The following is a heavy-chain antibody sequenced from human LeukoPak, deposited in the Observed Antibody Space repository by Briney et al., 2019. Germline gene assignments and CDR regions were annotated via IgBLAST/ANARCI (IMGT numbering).Heavy chain of an antibody. CDR3: ASSRYGGWFDP. CDR1: GGSFSGYY. Sequence: SQTLSLTCAVYGGSFSGYYWSWIRQPPGKGLEWIGEINHSGSTNYNPSLKSRVTISVDTSKNQFSLKLSSVTAADTAVYYCASSRYGGWFDPWGQGTLVTVSS. V-gene: IGHV4-34*01. J-gene: IGHJ5*02. D-gene: IGHD3-10*01. CDR2: INHSGST.